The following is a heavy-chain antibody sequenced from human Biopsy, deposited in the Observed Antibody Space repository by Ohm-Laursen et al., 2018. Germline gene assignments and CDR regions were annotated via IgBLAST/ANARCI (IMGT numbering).Heavy chain of an antibody. Sequence: SETLSLTCTVSGGSFTGHYWSWIRQPPGKGLEWIGHISYTSYTSYKSSLKSRVTISLDTSRKHFSLRLTSLAAADTAVYYCARGSNEYGGLYFPHWGQGTLVTVSS. V-gene: IGHV4-59*11. CDR2: ISYTSYT. D-gene: IGHD4-23*01. CDR1: GGSFTGHY. J-gene: IGHJ1*01. CDR3: ARGSNEYGGLYFPH.